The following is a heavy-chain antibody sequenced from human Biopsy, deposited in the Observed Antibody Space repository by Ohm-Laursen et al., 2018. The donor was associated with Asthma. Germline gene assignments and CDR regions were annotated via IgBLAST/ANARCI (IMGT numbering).Heavy chain of an antibody. CDR3: ARSSHINWGGYFDY. V-gene: IGHV1-69*13. CDR2: IIPIFGTA. CDR1: GDTFSSYA. J-gene: IGHJ4*02. D-gene: IGHD7-27*01. Sequence: SVKVSCKASGDTFSSYAISWVRQAPGQGLEWMGGIIPIFGTANYAQKFQGRVTITADESTGTAYMELSSLRSEDTAVYYCARSSHINWGGYFDYWGQGTLVTVSS.